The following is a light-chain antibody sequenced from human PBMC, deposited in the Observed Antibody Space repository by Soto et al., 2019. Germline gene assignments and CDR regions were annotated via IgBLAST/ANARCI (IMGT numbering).Light chain of an antibody. CDR1: QSISTW. J-gene: IGKJ5*01. CDR3: QQGDSFPFT. CDR2: AAS. V-gene: IGKV1-12*01. Sequence: DIQMTQSPSSVSASVGDTVTITCRASQSISTWLAWYQQKPGTVPKLLIYAASSLQSGVRSRFSGSGAGTEFTLTISSLQPYDVGTYYCQQGDSFPFTFGQGTRLDMK.